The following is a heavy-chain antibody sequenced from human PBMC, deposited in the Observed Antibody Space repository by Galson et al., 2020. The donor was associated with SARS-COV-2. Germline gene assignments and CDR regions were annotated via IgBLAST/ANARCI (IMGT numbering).Heavy chain of an antibody. Sequence: SGPTLVKPTQTLTLTCTFSGFSLSTSGLCVSWIRQPPGKALEWLARIDWDDDKYYSTSLKTRLTISKDTSKNQVVLTMTNMDPVDTATYYCARIRASIAAVDYWGQGTLVTVSS. V-gene: IGHV2-70*11. J-gene: IGHJ4*02. CDR3: ARIRASIAAVDY. CDR1: GFSLSTSGLC. CDR2: IDWDDDK. D-gene: IGHD6-13*01.